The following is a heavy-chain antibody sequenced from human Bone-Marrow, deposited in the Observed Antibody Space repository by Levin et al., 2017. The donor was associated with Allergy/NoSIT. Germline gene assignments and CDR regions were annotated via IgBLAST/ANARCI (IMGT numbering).Heavy chain of an antibody. D-gene: IGHD6-13*01. CDR2: ISWKSDAV. CDR3: AKDKGIAAAVTGIMHV. J-gene: IGHJ6*02. Sequence: PGESLKISCAASGFTFGDYALHWVRQGPGKGLEWVSSISWKSDAVGYADSVQGRFTVSRDNAKNSLYLEMNSLRPEDTALYYCAKDKGIAAAVTGIMHVWGQGTTVIVSS. CDR1: GFTFGDYA. V-gene: IGHV3-9*01.